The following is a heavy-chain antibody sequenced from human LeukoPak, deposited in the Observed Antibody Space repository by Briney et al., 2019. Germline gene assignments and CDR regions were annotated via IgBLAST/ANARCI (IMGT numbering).Heavy chain of an antibody. D-gene: IGHD3-22*01. V-gene: IGHV1-18*01. J-gene: IGHJ5*01. Sequence: GASVKDSCKATSRISWVRQAPGQGLEWMGWIGTYGGDTYYAQKFQGRITVSTDTSTSTVYMELRNRRSDDTAVYYCARDLWNFYDDSGYNRDFDSWGQGTLVTVSS. CDR3: ARDLWNFYDDSGYNRDFDS. CDR1: TSR. CDR2: IGTYGGDT.